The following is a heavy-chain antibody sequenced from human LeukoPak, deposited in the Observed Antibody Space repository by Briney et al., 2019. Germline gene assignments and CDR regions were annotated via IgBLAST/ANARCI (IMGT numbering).Heavy chain of an antibody. CDR3: ARARDIVVVPAAIGDAFDI. Sequence: GASVKVSCKASGGTFSSYAINWVRQAPGQGLEWMGGIIPIFGTANYAQKFQGRVTITADESTSTAYMELSSLRSEDTAVYYCARARDIVVVPAAIGDAFDIWGQGTMVTVSS. D-gene: IGHD2-2*01. CDR1: GGTFSSYA. J-gene: IGHJ3*02. CDR2: IIPIFGTA. V-gene: IGHV1-69*13.